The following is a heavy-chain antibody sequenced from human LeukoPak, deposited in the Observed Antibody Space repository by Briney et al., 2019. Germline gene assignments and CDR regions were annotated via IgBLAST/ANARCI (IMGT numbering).Heavy chain of an antibody. V-gene: IGHV3-74*01. D-gene: IGHD3-22*01. Sequence: GGSLRLSCAASGFTFSSNWMHWVRQAPGKGLVWVSRINSDGRSTSYADSVKGRFTISRDNAKNTLYLRMNSLRAEDTAVYYCARLRYDSSGRFFDNWGQGTLVTVSS. J-gene: IGHJ4*02. CDR1: GFTFSSNW. CDR2: INSDGRST. CDR3: ARLRYDSSGRFFDN.